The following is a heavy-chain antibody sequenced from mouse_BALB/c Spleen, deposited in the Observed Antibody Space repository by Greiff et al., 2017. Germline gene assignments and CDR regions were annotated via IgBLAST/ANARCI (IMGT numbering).Heavy chain of an antibody. D-gene: IGHD2-10*02. J-gene: IGHJ1*01. V-gene: IGHV1S22*01. CDR2: IYPGSGST. CDR1: GYTFTSYW. CDR3: TRGWYGNYWYFDV. Sequence: LQQPGSELVRPGASVKLSCKASGYTFTSYWMHWVKQRHGQGLEWIGNIYPGSGSTNYDEKFKSKGTLTVDTSSSTAYMHLSSLTSEDSAVYYCTRGWYGNYWYFDVWGAGTTVTVSS.